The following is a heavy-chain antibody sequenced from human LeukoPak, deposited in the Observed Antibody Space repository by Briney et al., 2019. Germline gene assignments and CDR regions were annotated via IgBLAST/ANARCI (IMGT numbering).Heavy chain of an antibody. V-gene: IGHV1-46*01. J-gene: IGHJ2*01. D-gene: IGHD4-17*01. CDR2: INPTGTYT. CDR1: GYRFTSTY. CDR3: ARDQSGSTTVTVTTDYWYFDV. Sequence: ASVTVSCKASGYRFTSTYMHWVRQARGQGLEWMGLINPTGTYTKYAQKFQGRVSMTRDTSTSTDYMELRSLTSEDTAVYYCARDQSGSTTVTVTTDYWYFDVWGRGTLVTVSS.